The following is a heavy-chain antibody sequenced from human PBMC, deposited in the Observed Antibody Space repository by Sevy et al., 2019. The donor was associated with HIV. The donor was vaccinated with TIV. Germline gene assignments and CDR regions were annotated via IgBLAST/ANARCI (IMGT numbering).Heavy chain of an antibody. CDR2: ISSSSYTI. CDR1: GFTFSGYS. D-gene: IGHD2-2*03. V-gene: IGHV3-48*01. CDR3: ARGLGYCGSINCPHIY. Sequence: GGSLRLSCAASGFTFSGYSMNWVRQAPGKGLEWVSYISSSSYTIYYADSVKGRFTISRDNAKNSLYLQMNSLRSDDTAVYYCARGLGYCGSINCPHIYWGQGTLVTVSS. J-gene: IGHJ4*02.